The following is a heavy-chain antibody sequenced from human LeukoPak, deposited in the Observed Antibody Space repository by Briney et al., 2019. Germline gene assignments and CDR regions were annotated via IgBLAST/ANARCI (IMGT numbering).Heavy chain of an antibody. Sequence: PSETLSLTCTVSGGSISSGSYYWNWIRQPAGKGLEWIGRIYTSGSTNYNPSLKSRVTMSVDTSKNQFSLRLSSVTAADTAVYYCARDNPFSGSYPPSFDYWGQGTLVTVSS. D-gene: IGHD1-26*01. CDR1: GGSISSGSYY. V-gene: IGHV4-61*02. J-gene: IGHJ4*02. CDR2: IYTSGST. CDR3: ARDNPFSGSYPPSFDY.